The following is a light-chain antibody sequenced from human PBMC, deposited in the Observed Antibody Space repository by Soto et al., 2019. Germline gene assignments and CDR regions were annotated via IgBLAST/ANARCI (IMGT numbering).Light chain of an antibody. Sequence: DIVMTQSPLSLPVTPGAPASISCRSSQSLLHSNGYNYFDWYLQKPGQSPQLLIYFGSYRSSGVQDMFSGSGSGTYFTLKISRVEAEDVGVYYCMQALQTITFGQGTRLKIK. J-gene: IGKJ5*01. CDR2: FGS. CDR3: MQALQTIT. V-gene: IGKV2-28*01. CDR1: QSLLHSNGYNY.